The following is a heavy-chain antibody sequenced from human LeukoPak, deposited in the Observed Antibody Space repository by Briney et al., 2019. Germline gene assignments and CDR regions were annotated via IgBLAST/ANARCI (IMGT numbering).Heavy chain of an antibody. V-gene: IGHV3-23*01. CDR1: GFTFSFYG. Sequence: GGSLRLSCAASGFTFSFYGMTWVRQAPGKGLEWVSDISVSGNRTYYADSVKGRFTSFRDNSKNTLYLQMNSLRAEDTAVYYCAKGSKVDTAMVTPFDYWGQGTLVTVSS. D-gene: IGHD5-18*01. J-gene: IGHJ4*02. CDR3: AKGSKVDTAMVTPFDY. CDR2: ISVSGNRT.